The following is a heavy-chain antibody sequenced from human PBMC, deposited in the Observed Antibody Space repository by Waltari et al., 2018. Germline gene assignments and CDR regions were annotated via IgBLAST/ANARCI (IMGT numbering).Heavy chain of an antibody. J-gene: IGHJ4*02. V-gene: IGHV4-59*01. Sequence: QLQLQESGPGLVKPSETLSLTCTVSGGSISSYYWSWIRQPPGKGLEWIGYIYYSGSTNYNPSLKSRVTISVDTSKNQFSLKLSSVTAADTAVYYCARGVDMGYWGQGTLVTVSS. D-gene: IGHD2-15*01. CDR3: ARGVDMGY. CDR2: IYYSGST. CDR1: GGSISSYY.